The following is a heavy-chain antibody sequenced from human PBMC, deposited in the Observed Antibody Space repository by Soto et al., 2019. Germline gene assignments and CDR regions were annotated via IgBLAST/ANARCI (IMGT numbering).Heavy chain of an antibody. J-gene: IGHJ6*03. D-gene: IGHD2-2*01. CDR1: GGSISSYY. CDR2: IYYSGST. CDR3: ARVLRAVPIDCSSTSCGTARGGGGYYYYMDV. Sequence: SETLSLTCTVSGGSISSYYWSWIRQPPGKGLEWIGYIYYSGSTNYNPSLKSRVTISVGTSKNQFSLKLSSVTAADTAVYYCARVLRAVPIDCSSTSCGTARGGGGYYYYMDVWGKGTTVTVSS. V-gene: IGHV4-59*01.